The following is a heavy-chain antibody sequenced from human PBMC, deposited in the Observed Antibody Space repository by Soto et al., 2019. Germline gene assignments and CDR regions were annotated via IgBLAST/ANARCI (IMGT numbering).Heavy chain of an antibody. CDR1: GYPFTSLD. V-gene: IGHV1-8*01. Sequence: QVQLVQSGAEVKNPGASVKVSCKTSGYPFTSLDVNWVRQASGQGLEWMGWMNPNNGNTGDAQRFQGRVTMTRDTSISTAYMELNSLTSEDTAVYYCARGIAAGVDYWGQGTLVTVSS. J-gene: IGHJ4*02. CDR2: MNPNNGNT. CDR3: ARGIAAGVDY. D-gene: IGHD6-13*01.